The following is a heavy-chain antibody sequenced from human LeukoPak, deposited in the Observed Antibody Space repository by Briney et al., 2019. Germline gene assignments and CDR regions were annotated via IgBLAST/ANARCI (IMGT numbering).Heavy chain of an antibody. J-gene: IGHJ3*01. D-gene: IGHD2-21*02. CDR3: ARHLSGECTTDCYSPDAYDL. Sequence: GGSLRLSCAASGYSVSKTYMTWVRQAPGKGLEWVSTIYIDARTYYADSVKGRFTLSRDYLKNTLFFQMNSLRAEDTALYYCARHLSGECTTDCYSPDAYDLWGQGTMVTVSS. V-gene: IGHV3-53*01. CDR1: GYSVSKTY. CDR2: IYIDART.